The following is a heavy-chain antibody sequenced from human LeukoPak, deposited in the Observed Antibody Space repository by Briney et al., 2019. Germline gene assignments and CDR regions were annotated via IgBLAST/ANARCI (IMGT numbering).Heavy chain of an antibody. CDR3: ASDLRVYFYYMDV. CDR2: IYYSGST. J-gene: IGHJ6*03. Sequence: ASETLSLTCTVSGGSISRSSYYWGWLRQPPGKGLEWIGSIYYSGSTYYNPSLKSRVTISVDTSKNQFSLKLSSVTAADTAVYYCASDLRVYFYYMDVWGKGTTVTVSS. CDR1: GGSISRSSYY. V-gene: IGHV4-39*01.